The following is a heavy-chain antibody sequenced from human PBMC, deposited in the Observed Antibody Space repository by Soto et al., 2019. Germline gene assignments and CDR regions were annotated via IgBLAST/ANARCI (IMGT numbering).Heavy chain of an antibody. CDR2: IIPILGIA. D-gene: IGHD2-2*01. Sequence: QVQLVQSGAEVQKPGSSVKISCKASGGTFSSYTISWVRQAPGQGLEWMGRIIPILGIANYAQKFQGRVTITADKSTSTAYMELSSLRSEDTAVYYCARDNSDIVVVPAATHYYYYYMDVWGKGTTVTVSS. CDR3: ARDNSDIVVVPAATHYYYYYMDV. V-gene: IGHV1-69*08. CDR1: GGTFSSYT. J-gene: IGHJ6*03.